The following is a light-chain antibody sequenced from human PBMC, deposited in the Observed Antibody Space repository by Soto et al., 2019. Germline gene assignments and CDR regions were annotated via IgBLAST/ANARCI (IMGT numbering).Light chain of an antibody. CDR1: LSVSSSY. Sequence: EIVLTQSPGTLSLSPGERATLSCRASLSVSSSYLAWYQQKPGQAPRLLIYGASSRATGIPDRFSGSGSGTDFTLTISRLEPEDFAVYYCQLYGSSPPWTFGQGTKVEIK. CDR2: GAS. CDR3: QLYGSSPPWT. J-gene: IGKJ1*01. V-gene: IGKV3-20*01.